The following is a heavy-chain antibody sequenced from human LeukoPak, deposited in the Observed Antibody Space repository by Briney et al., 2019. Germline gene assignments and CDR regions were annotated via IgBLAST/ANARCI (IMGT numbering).Heavy chain of an antibody. CDR3: ARSNYSGGFYFDY. CDR1: GGSISSSGYY. D-gene: IGHD6-19*01. CDR2: IHYSGST. V-gene: IGHV4-39*01. J-gene: IGHJ4*02. Sequence: PSETLSLTCTVSGGSISSSGYYWGWIRQPPGKGLEWIGSIHYSGSTYYNPSLKSRVTISVDTSKNQFSLKLRSVTAADTAVYYCARSNYSGGFYFDYWGQGTLVTVSS.